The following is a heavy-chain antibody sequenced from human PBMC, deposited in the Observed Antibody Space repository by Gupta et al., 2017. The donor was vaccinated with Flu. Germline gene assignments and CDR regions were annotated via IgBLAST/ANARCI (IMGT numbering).Heavy chain of an antibody. CDR2: IIATSGST. Sequence: EVQLLASGGGLEQPGGPMRLSCVGSGFNVNNFAMNWVRQTPGKGLERVSGIIATSGSTSYADSVKGRFTISRDNSKNTLYLQMNSLRAEDTALFYCAKGREDHYYSGMDVWGQGTTVTVSS. CDR3: AKGREDHYYSGMDV. J-gene: IGHJ6*02. V-gene: IGHV3-23*01. CDR1: GFNVNNFA.